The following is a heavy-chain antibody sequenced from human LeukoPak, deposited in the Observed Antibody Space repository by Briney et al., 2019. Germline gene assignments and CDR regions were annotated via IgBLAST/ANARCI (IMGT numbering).Heavy chain of an antibody. J-gene: IGHJ4*02. CDR2: MYYSGST. CDR1: GDAITGSSYY. Sequence: SETLSLTCSVSGDAITGSSYYWGWIRQPPGKGLEWIGSMYYSGSTYSNASLKSRVTMSADTSKNQFSLKLSSVSAADTAVYYCARQYYDNTGYYYFDYWGQGTLVTVSS. V-gene: IGHV4-39*01. CDR3: ARQYYDNTGYYYFDY. D-gene: IGHD3-22*01.